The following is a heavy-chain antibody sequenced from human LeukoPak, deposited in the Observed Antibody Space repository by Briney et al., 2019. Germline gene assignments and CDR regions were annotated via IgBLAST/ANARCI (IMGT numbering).Heavy chain of an antibody. CDR1: GGSISSGGYS. CDR3: ARRESSGFDS. V-gene: IGHV4-30-2*01. D-gene: IGHD6-19*01. Sequence: SETLSLTCAVSGGSISSGGYSWSWIRQPPGKGLEWIGYIYHSGSTYYNPSLKSRVTISVDRSKNQFSLKLSSVTAADTAVYYCARRESSGFDSWGQGTLVTVSS. J-gene: IGHJ4*02. CDR2: IYHSGST.